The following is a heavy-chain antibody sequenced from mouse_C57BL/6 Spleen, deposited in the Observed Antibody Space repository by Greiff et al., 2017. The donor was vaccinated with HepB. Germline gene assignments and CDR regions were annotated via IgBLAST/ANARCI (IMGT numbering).Heavy chain of an antibody. CDR2: IDPSDSYT. D-gene: IGHD1-1*01. Sequence: VQLQQPGAELVKPGASVKLSCKASGYTFTSYWIQWVKQRPGQGLEWIGEIDPSDSYTNYNQKFKGKATLTVDTSSSTAYMQLSSLTSEDSAVYYCARRYGSSYWYFDVWGTGTTVTVSS. CDR1: GYTFTSYW. V-gene: IGHV1-50*01. CDR3: ARRYGSSYWYFDV. J-gene: IGHJ1*03.